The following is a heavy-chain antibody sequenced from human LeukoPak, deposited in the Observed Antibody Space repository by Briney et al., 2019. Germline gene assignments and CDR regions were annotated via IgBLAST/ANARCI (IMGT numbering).Heavy chain of an antibody. V-gene: IGHV3-53*01. Sequence: GGSLRLSCAASGFTVSSNYISWVRQAPGKGLEWVSITYSDGNTNYADSVKGRFTISRDNSKNTLPLQMNSLRGEDRAVYFCARKNDLFNAAFDIWGQGTVVTVSS. J-gene: IGHJ3*02. CDR1: GFTVSSNY. CDR3: ARKNDLFNAAFDI. CDR2: TYSDGNT. D-gene: IGHD1-1*01.